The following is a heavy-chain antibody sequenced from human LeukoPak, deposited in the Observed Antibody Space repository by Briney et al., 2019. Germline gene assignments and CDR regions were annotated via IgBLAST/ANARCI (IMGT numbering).Heavy chain of an antibody. CDR2: IYTSGST. CDR1: GGSISSYY. V-gene: IGHV4-4*07. J-gene: IGHJ6*02. D-gene: IGHD3-16*01. CDR3: ARDWALPTSYYYGMDV. Sequence: KPSETLSLTCTVSGGSISSYYWSWIRQPAGKGLEWIGRIYTSGSTNYNPSLKSRVTMSVDTSKNQFSLKLSSVTAADTAVYYCARDWALPTSYYYGMDVWGQGTTVTVSS.